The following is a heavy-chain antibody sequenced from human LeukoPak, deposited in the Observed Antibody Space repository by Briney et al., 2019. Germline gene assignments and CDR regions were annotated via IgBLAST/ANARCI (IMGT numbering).Heavy chain of an antibody. D-gene: IGHD1-1*01. CDR2: ISSSSSYI. J-gene: IGHJ3*02. V-gene: IGHV3-21*01. Sequence: GGSLRLSCAASGFTCSSYSMNWVRQAPGKGLEWVSSISSSSSYIYYADSVKGRFTISRDNAKNSLYLQMNSLRAEDTAAYYCARSLLDGDAFDIWGQGTMVTVSS. CDR1: GFTCSSYS. CDR3: ARSLLDGDAFDI.